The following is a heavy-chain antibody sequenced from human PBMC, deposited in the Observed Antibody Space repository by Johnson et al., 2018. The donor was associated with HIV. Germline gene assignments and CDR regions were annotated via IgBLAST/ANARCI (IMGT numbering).Heavy chain of an antibody. J-gene: IGHJ3*02. CDR1: GFTVNSNY. CDR3: ASREVGAKSEHAFDI. V-gene: IGHV3-66*01. CDR2: IYSGGST. D-gene: IGHD1-26*01. Sequence: VLLVESGGGVVQPGRSLRLSCAASGFTVNSNYINWVRQAPGKGLECVSVIYSGGSTYYADSVKGIFTISRDNSKNTLYLQMNSLRAEDTAVYYCASREVGAKSEHAFDIWGQGTMVTVSS.